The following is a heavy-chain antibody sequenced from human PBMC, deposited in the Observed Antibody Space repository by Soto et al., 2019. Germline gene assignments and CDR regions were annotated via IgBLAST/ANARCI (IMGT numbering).Heavy chain of an antibody. CDR2: IIPIFGTA. V-gene: IGHV1-69*06. J-gene: IGHJ4*02. CDR3: ARDGAPYYDFWSGYFSFDY. CDR1: GGTFSSYA. D-gene: IGHD3-3*01. Sequence: SVKVSCKASGGTFSSYAISWVRQAPGQGLEWVGGIIPIFGTANYAQKFQGRVTITADKSTSTAYMELSSLRSEDTAVYYCARDGAPYYDFWSGYFSFDYWGQGTVVTVSS.